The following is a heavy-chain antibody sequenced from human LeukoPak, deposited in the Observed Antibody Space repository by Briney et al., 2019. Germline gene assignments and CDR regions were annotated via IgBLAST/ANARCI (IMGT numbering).Heavy chain of an antibody. CDR2: INPGGANT. CDR3: ARIRDGYNDAYDI. CDR1: GYTFSGYY. D-gene: IGHD5-24*01. Sequence: ASVKVSCKASGYTFSGYYMHWVRQAPGQGLEWMGLINPGGANTNYAQNFQGRVTMTMDTSTSTVYMELSSLRSEDTAIYYCARIRDGYNDAYDIWGQGTVVTVPS. V-gene: IGHV1-46*01. J-gene: IGHJ3*02.